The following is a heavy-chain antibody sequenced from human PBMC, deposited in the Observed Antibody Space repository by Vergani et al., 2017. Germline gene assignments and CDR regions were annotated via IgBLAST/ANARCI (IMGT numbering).Heavy chain of an antibody. CDR3: AKESGYDILTGYDDAFDI. CDR2: ISWDGGGT. CDR1: GFTFDDYT. V-gene: IGHV3-43*01. D-gene: IGHD3-9*01. Sequence: EVQLVESGGVVVQPGGSLRLSCAASGFTFDDYTMHWVRQAPGKGLEWVSLISWDGGGTYYADSVKGRFTISRDNSKNSLYLQMNSLRTEDTALYYCAKESGYDILTGYDDAFDIWGQGTMVTVSS. J-gene: IGHJ3*02.